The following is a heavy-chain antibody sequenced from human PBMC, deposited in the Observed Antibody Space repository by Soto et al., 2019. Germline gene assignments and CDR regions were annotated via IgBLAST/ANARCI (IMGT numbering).Heavy chain of an antibody. J-gene: IGHJ6*02. CDR1: GFSFRSYA. CDR3: ASGRDGGWSYYYYYGTDV. CDR2: ISYDGGNN. D-gene: IGHD6-19*01. V-gene: IGHV3-30-3*01. Sequence: GGSLRLSCAASGFSFRSYAMHWVRQAPGKGLEWVAVISYDGGNNYYADSVKGRFTISRDNSKNTLYLQMNSLRAEDTAVYYCASGRDGGWSYYYYYGTDVWGQGTTVTVSS.